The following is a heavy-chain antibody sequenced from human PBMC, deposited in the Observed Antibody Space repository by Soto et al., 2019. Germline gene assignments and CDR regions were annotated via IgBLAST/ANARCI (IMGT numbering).Heavy chain of an antibody. D-gene: IGHD3-22*01. CDR3: ARGLIGVAGTWDY. V-gene: IGHV4-4*02. Sequence: SETLSLTCAVSGASISSSYWWSWVRQPPGKGLEWIGEICHSSSPNYNLSLKSRVTISVDKSKNQFSLKLSSMTAADTAVYYCARGLIGVAGTWDYWSQGTLVTVSS. J-gene: IGHJ4*02. CDR1: GASISSSYW. CDR2: ICHSSSP.